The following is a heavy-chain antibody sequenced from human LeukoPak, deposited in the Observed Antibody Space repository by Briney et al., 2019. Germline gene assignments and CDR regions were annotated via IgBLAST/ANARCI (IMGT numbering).Heavy chain of an antibody. CDR2: INSDGSST. V-gene: IGHV3-74*01. D-gene: IGHD3-22*01. CDR3: ARDSASYYDSSGREFDY. Sequence: GGSLRLSCAASGFTFSSYWMHWVRQAPGKGLVWVSRINSDGSSTSYADSVKGRFTISRDNAKNTLYLQMNSLRAEDTAVYYCARDSASYYDSSGREFDYWGQGTLVTVSS. CDR1: GFTFSSYW. J-gene: IGHJ4*02.